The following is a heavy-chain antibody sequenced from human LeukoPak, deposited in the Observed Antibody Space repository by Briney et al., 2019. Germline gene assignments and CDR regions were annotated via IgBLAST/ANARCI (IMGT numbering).Heavy chain of an antibody. CDR2: IYWDDDK. CDR3: AHRRGGRGPFDY. Sequence: SGPTLVKPTQTLTLTCTFSGFSLSTSGVGVGWIRQPPGKALEWLALIYWDDDKRYSPSLKSRVTITKDTPKNQVVLTMTNMDPLDTATYYCAHRRGGRGPFDYWGQGTLVTVSS. CDR1: GFSLSTSGVG. V-gene: IGHV2-5*02. J-gene: IGHJ4*02. D-gene: IGHD2-15*01.